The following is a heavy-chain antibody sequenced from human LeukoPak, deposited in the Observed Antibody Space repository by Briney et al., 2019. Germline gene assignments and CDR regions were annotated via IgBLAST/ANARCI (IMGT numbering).Heavy chain of an antibody. Sequence: SETLSLTCTVSGGSISSYYWSWIRQPAGKGLEWLGRIYTSGSTNYNPSHKSRVTMSVDTSKNQFSLKLSSVTAADTAVYYCARDRYCSSTSCYSSPRWFDPWGQGTLVTVSS. J-gene: IGHJ5*02. CDR1: GGSISSYY. CDR3: ARDRYCSSTSCYSSPRWFDP. V-gene: IGHV4-4*07. D-gene: IGHD2-2*02. CDR2: IYTSGST.